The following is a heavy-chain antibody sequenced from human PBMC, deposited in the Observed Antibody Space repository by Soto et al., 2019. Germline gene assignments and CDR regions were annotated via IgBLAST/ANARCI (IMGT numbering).Heavy chain of an antibody. CDR2: ISAYNGNT. Sequence: ASVKVSCKASGYTFTSYGISWVRQAPGQGLEWMGWISAYNGNTNYAQKLQGRVTMTTDTSTSTAYMELRSLRSDDTAVYYCARDMGNDFWSGLPPHFDYCGQGTLVNVSS. V-gene: IGHV1-18*01. J-gene: IGHJ4*02. CDR1: GYTFTSYG. D-gene: IGHD3-3*01. CDR3: ARDMGNDFWSGLPPHFDY.